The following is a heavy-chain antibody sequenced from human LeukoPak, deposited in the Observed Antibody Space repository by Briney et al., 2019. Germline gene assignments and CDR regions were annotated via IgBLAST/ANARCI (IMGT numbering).Heavy chain of an antibody. D-gene: IGHD1-1*01. CDR2: IKEDGSAT. CDR3: ARDSPGYLAYDS. V-gene: IGHV3-7*04. CDR1: GFTFSTYW. Sequence: GGSLRLSCATSGFTFSTYWMTWVRQAPGKGPEWVANIKEDGSATYYVDSVKGRFTISRDNAKKSLYLQMNSLRAEDTAVYYCARDSPGYLAYDSWGQGTLVTVSS. J-gene: IGHJ4*02.